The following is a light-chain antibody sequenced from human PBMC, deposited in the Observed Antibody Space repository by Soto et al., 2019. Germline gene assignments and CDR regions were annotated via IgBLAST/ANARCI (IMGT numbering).Light chain of an antibody. CDR2: SYN. CDR3: AAWDDSLNGVV. CDR1: SSNIGSNT. Sequence: QSVLTQPPSASGTPGQRVTISCSGSSSNIGSNTVNWYQQLPGTAPTLLIYSYNQRPSGVPDRFSGSKSGTSASLAISGLQSEDEADYFCAAWDDSLNGVVFGGGTKLTVL. J-gene: IGLJ2*01. V-gene: IGLV1-44*01.